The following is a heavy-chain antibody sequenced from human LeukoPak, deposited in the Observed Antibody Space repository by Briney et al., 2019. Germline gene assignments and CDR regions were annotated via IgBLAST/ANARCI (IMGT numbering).Heavy chain of an antibody. CDR1: GYTFTGYY. CDR3: ARAPLGGSLRFFDD. V-gene: IGHV1-2*02. D-gene: IGHD3-3*01. Sequence: ASVKVSCKASGYTFTGYYTHWVRQAPGQGLEWMGWINPNSGGTNYAQKFQGRVTMTRDASISTAYMELSRLRSDDTAVFYCARAPLGGSLRFFDDWGQGTLVTVSS. CDR2: INPNSGGT. J-gene: IGHJ5*02.